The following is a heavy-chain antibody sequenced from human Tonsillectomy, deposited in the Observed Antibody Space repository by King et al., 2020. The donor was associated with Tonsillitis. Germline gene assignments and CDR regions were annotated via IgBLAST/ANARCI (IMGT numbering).Heavy chain of an antibody. D-gene: IGHD1-26*01. V-gene: IGHV3-15*01. CDR3: TTLGAGGATWD. CDR1: GFSFNIAW. Sequence: VQLVESGGVLVEPGGSLRLSCAASGFSFNIAWMGWVRQAPGKGLEWVGHIKSNNNGGTTAYAAPVKGRFTISRDDSKNTLYLQMNSLKAKDTAVYYCTTLGAGGATWDWGQGSLVTVSS. J-gene: IGHJ4*02. CDR2: IKSNNNGGTT.